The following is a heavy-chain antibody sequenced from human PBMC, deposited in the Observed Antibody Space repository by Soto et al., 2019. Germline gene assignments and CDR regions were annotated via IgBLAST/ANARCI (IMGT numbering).Heavy chain of an antibody. CDR3: ARDGQRENSLSGYYYYYYMDV. Sequence: SETLSLTCTVSGGSISSYYWSWIRQPPGKGLEWIGYIYYSGSTNYNPSLKSRVTISVDTSKNQFSLKLSSVTAADTAVYYCARDGQRENSLSGYYYYYYMDVWGKGTTVTVSS. V-gene: IGHV4-59*01. CDR1: GGSISSYY. J-gene: IGHJ6*03. CDR2: IYYSGST. D-gene: IGHD3-10*01.